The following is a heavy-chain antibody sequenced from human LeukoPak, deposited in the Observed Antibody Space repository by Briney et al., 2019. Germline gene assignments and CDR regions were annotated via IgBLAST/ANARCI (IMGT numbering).Heavy chain of an antibody. Sequence: ASVKVSCKASGGTFSSYAISWVRQAPGQGLEWMGRILPIFGIANYAQKSQGRVTITADKSTSTAYMELSSLRSEDTAVYYCARDLSVQGDVVPAATFSSPWGQGTLVTVSS. V-gene: IGHV1-69*04. CDR3: ARDLSVQGDVVPAATFSSP. CDR2: ILPIFGIA. D-gene: IGHD2-2*01. J-gene: IGHJ5*02. CDR1: GGTFSSYA.